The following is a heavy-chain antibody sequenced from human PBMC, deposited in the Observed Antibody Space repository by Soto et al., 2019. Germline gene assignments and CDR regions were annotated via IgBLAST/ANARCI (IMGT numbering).Heavy chain of an antibody. CDR1: GGSVISGSYY. J-gene: IGHJ4*02. CDR2: IYQSGTT. CDR3: ARDSSGRHDY. D-gene: IGHD3-22*01. Sequence: SETLSLTCIVSGGSVISGSYYWTWIRQPPGKGLEWIGYIYQSGTTNYNASLKSRVTISIDTSKNQFFLKLNSVTAADTAVYYCARDSSGRHDYWGQGTLVTVSS. V-gene: IGHV4-61*01.